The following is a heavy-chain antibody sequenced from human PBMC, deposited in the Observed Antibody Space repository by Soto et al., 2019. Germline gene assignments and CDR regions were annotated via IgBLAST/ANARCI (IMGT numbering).Heavy chain of an antibody. Sequence: QEQLVQSGAEVKKPGSSVKVSCKASGGFFSSYPISWVRQFPGQGLEWMGGIIPVFQTAYSTQRFQGRVTITADESTNTAYMELSSLRSEDTAIYYCARGGSGYTWFNEFWGQGTLVTVSS. CDR2: IIPVFQTA. CDR3: ARGGSGYTWFNEF. V-gene: IGHV1-69*01. CDR1: GGFFSSYP. D-gene: IGHD3-22*01. J-gene: IGHJ4*02.